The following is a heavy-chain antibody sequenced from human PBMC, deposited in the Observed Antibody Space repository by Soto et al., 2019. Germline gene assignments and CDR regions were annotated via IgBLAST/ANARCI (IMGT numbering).Heavy chain of an antibody. D-gene: IGHD2-21*02. V-gene: IGHV4-30-4*01. Sequence: SETLSLTCTVSGASIGSTDYYWGWIRQAPGKGLEWIGYVYYTGSTYYNPSLMSRLTISVDTSKNQFSLKLTSVTAAETAVYYCVRTARQGAVAPHWFDRWGQGTQVTVSS. CDR1: GASIGSTDYY. CDR2: VYYTGST. J-gene: IGHJ5*02. CDR3: VRTARQGAVAPHWFDR.